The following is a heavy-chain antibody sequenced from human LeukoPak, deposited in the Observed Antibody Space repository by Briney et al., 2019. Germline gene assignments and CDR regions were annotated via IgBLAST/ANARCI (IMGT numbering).Heavy chain of an antibody. J-gene: IGHJ6*04. CDR2: ISRASESI. CDR3: AREAPYGDYGPLLDV. Sequence: GGSLRLSCAASGFTFNTYSMSWVRQAPGKGLEWVSIISRASESIFYADSVKGRFTISRDNAKNSLYLQMNGLRAEDTAVYYCAREAPYGDYGPLLDVWGKGTTVTVSS. V-gene: IGHV3-21*01. CDR1: GFTFNTYS. D-gene: IGHD4-17*01.